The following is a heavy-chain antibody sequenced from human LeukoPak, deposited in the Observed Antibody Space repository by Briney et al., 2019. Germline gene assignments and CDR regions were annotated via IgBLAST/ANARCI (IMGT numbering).Heavy chain of an antibody. CDR2: IYYSGST. J-gene: IGHJ4*02. V-gene: IGHV4-59*08. CDR1: GGSISGYY. CDR3: ARRGRYCSSTSCYTYDY. Sequence: SETLSLTCTVSGGSISGYYWGWVRQPPGKGLEWIGYIYYSGSTNYNPSLKSRVTISVDTSKNQFSLKLSSVTAADTAVYYCARRGRYCSSTSCYTYDYWGQGTLVTVSS. D-gene: IGHD2-2*02.